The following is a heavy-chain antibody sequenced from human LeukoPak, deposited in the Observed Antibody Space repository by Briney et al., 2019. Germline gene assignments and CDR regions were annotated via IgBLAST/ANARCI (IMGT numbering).Heavy chain of an antibody. CDR2: ISYDGSNK. J-gene: IGHJ6*02. Sequence: PGRSLRLSCAASGFTFSSYGMHWVRQAPGKGLEWVAVISYDGSNKYYADSVKGRFTISRDNSKSTLYLQMNGLRAEDTAVYYCAKSYGDYVYYYYYGMDVWGQGTTVTVSS. CDR1: GFTFSSYG. D-gene: IGHD4-17*01. CDR3: AKSYGDYVYYYYYGMDV. V-gene: IGHV3-30*18.